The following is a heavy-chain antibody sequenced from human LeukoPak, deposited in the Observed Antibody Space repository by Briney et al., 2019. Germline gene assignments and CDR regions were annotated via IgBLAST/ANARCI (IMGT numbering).Heavy chain of an antibody. J-gene: IGHJ4*02. D-gene: IGHD3-9*01. V-gene: IGHV4-59*12. CDR3: ARGGPAPRPDTGYYLY. CDR2: TDYRGYT. Sequence: SETLSLTCTVSGGSIDGYYWTWIRRPPGRGLEWISYTDYRGYTDYNTSLQRRVAVSIDTPKSQLSLRLTSVTTADTAVYYCARGGPAPRPDTGYYLYWGQGSLVTVSS. CDR1: GGSIDGYY.